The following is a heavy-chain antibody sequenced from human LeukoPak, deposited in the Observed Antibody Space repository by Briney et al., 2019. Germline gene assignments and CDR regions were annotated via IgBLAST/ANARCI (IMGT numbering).Heavy chain of an antibody. J-gene: IGHJ4*02. V-gene: IGHV3-74*01. D-gene: IGHD3-22*01. CDR1: GFTFSSYW. CDR2: INSDGSST. Sequence: GGSLRLSCAASGFTFSSYWMHWVRQAPGKGLVWVSRINSDGSSTSYADSVKGRFTISRDNARNTLYLQMNSLRAEDTAVYYCAKGYYYDSSGNPPLDYWGQGTLVTVSS. CDR3: AKGYYYDSSGNPPLDY.